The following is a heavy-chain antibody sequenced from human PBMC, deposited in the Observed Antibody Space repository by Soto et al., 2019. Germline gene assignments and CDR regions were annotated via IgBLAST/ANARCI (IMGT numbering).Heavy chain of an antibody. J-gene: IGHJ4*02. D-gene: IGHD2-2*01. V-gene: IGHV1-46*01. CDR2: INPSGGTT. CDR1: GYIFTSYY. Sequence: QVQLAQSGTEVKKPGASVKVSCKTSGYIFTSYYIHWVRQAPGQGLEWMGIINPSGGTTTYAQKSQGRVTMTRDTSTSTVYKELSSLRSEDTAVYYCARGPATAPDAYWGLGTLVTVSS. CDR3: ARGPATAPDAY.